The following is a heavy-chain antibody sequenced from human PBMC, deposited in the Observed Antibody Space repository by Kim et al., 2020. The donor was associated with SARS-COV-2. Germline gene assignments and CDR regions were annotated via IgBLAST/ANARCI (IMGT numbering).Heavy chain of an antibody. V-gene: IGHV3-9*01. J-gene: IGHJ3*02. Sequence: GGSLRLSCAASGFTFGDFAMHWVRQVPGKGLEWVSGLSWNGGVIGYADSVKGRFTISRHNAENSLYLQRNSLRAEDTAFYYCAKDLVSSSFRAFHIWGQGTMVTVYS. CDR3: AKDLVSSSFRAFHI. CDR1: GFTFGDFA. D-gene: IGHD6-6*01. CDR2: LSWNGGVI.